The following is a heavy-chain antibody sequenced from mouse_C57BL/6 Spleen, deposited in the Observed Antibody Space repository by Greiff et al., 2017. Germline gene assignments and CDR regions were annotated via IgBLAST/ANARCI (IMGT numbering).Heavy chain of an antibody. CDR3: TNWDVSNYFDY. V-gene: IGHV6-3*01. CDR2: IRLKSDNYAT. Sequence: EVKLVESGGGLVQPGGSMKLSCVASGFTFSNYWMNWVRQSPEKGLEWVAQIRLKSDNYATHYAESVKGRFTISRDDSKSSVYLQMNNLRAEDTGIYYCTNWDVSNYFDYWGQGTTLTVSS. CDR1: GFTFSNYW. D-gene: IGHD4-1*01. J-gene: IGHJ2*01.